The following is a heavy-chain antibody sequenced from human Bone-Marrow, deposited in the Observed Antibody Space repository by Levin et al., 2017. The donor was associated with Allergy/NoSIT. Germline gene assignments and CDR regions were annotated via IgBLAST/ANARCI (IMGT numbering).Heavy chain of an antibody. V-gene: IGHV6-1*01. Sequence: LRLSCAISGDSVSSNSVAWNWIRQSPSRGLEWLGRTYYRSKWYNDYAVSVKSRISINPDTSKNQFSLQLNSVTPEDTAVYYCARGVYFDYWGQGTLVTVSS. CDR2: TYYRSKWYN. D-gene: IGHD6-6*01. CDR3: ARGVYFDY. J-gene: IGHJ4*02. CDR1: GDSVSSNSVA.